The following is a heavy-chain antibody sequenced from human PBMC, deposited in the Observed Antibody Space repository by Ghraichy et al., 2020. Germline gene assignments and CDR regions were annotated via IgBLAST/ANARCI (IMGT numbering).Heavy chain of an antibody. CDR2: IFSNDEK. J-gene: IGHJ4*02. Sequence: SGPTLVKPTETLTLTCTVSGFSLSNARMGVSWIRQPPGKALEWLAHIFSNDEKSYSTSLKSRLTISKDTSKSQVVLTMTNMDPVDTATYYCARRNYDYVWGSYRYPYYFDYWGQGTLVTVSS. D-gene: IGHD3-16*02. CDR1: GFSLSNARMG. V-gene: IGHV2-26*01. CDR3: ARRNYDYVWGSYRYPYYFDY.